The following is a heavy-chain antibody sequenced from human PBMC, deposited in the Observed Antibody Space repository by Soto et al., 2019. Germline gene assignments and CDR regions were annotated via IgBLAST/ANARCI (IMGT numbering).Heavy chain of an antibody. D-gene: IGHD6-19*01. CDR3: AHGSGWLSDH. V-gene: IGHV2-5*02. J-gene: IGHJ4*02. CDR1: GFSLSSPAVG. Sequence: QITLKESGPTLVKPTQTLTLTCTFSGFSLSSPAVGVNWIRQPPGKALEWLSLIYWDDDKQYSPSLKNRLTITKTHSKNQVVLKMTNKDPVDTATYSCAHGSGWLSDHWGQGTLVTVSS. CDR2: IYWDDDK.